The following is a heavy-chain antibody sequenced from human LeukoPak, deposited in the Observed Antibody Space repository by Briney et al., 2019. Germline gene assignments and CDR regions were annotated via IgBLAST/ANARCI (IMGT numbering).Heavy chain of an antibody. V-gene: IGHV3-33*01. CDR2: IWYDGSNK. Sequence: GRSLRLSCAASGFTFSSYVMHWVRQAPGKGLEWVAVIWYDGSNKYYADSVKGRFTISRDNSKNTLYLQMNSLRAEDTAVYYCASLGSSKVATYYYGMDVWGQGTAVTVSS. D-gene: IGHD5-12*01. CDR1: GFTFSSYV. J-gene: IGHJ6*02. CDR3: ASLGSSKVATYYYGMDV.